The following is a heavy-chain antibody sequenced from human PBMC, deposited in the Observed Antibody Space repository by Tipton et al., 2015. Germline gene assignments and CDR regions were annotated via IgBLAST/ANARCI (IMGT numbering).Heavy chain of an antibody. J-gene: IGHJ1*01. Sequence: QLVQSGAEVGKPGASLMVSCKASGYAFTDYHIHWMRQAPGQGLEWMGQIDPQNGVTNYAQGFRGRVTMTRDAFILTAYMELRGLRSDDTAVYFCATDSLRTTLGSHWGQGTLVTVSS. V-gene: IGHV1-2*06. CDR1: GYAFTDYH. CDR2: IDPQNGVT. D-gene: IGHD1-14*01. CDR3: ATDSLRTTLGSH.